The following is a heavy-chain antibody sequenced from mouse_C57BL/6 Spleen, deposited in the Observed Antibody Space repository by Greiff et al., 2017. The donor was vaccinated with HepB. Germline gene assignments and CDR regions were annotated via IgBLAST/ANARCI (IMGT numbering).Heavy chain of an antibody. V-gene: IGHV1-82*01. J-gene: IGHJ2*01. CDR2: VYPGDGDT. CDR3: ARYYYGSSLYFDY. CDR1: GYAFSSSW. Sequence: VQGVESGPELVKPGASVKISCKASGYAFSSSWMNWVKQRPGKGLEWIGRVYPGDGDTNYNGKFKGKATLTADKSSSTAYMQLSSLTSEDSAVYFCARYYYGSSLYFDYWGQGTTLTVSS. D-gene: IGHD1-1*01.